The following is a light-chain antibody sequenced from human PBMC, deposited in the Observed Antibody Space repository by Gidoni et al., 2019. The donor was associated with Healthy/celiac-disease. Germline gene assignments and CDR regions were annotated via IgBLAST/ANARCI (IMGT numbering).Light chain of an antibody. CDR3: QQSYSTPV. CDR2: AAS. Sequence: IQMTQSPSSPSASVGDRVTITCRASQTISSYLNWYQQKPGKAPKLLIYAASSLQSGVPSRFSGSGSGTDFTLTISSLQPEDFATYYCQQSYSTPVFGQGTRLEIK. V-gene: IGKV1-39*01. J-gene: IGKJ5*01. CDR1: QTISSY.